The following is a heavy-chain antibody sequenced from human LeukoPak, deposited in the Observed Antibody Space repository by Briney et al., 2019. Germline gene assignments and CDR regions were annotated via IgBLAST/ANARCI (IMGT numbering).Heavy chain of an antibody. Sequence: PSETLSLTCAVSGGSISSGGYYWSWIRQHPGKGLEWIEYIYYSGSTYYNPSLKSRVTISVDTSKNQFSLKLSSVTAADTAVYYCARGWYSSSPHFDYWGQGTLVTVSS. D-gene: IGHD6-6*01. CDR3: ARGWYSSSPHFDY. V-gene: IGHV4-31*11. J-gene: IGHJ4*02. CDR2: IYYSGST. CDR1: GGSISSGGYY.